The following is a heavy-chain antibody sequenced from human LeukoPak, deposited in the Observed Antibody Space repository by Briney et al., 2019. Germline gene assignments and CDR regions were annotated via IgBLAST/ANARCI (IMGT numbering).Heavy chain of an antibody. CDR3: AKEQSSSGFFDY. V-gene: IGHV3-23*01. D-gene: IGHD6-6*01. J-gene: IGHJ4*02. CDR1: GFTFSSYA. CDR2: ISGRGDRT. Sequence: VGSLRLSCAASGFTFSSYAMSWVRQAPGKGLEWVSAISGRGDRTYYADSVKGRFTISRDNSKNTLYLQMNSLRAEDTAVYYCAKEQSSSGFFDYWGQGTLVTVSS.